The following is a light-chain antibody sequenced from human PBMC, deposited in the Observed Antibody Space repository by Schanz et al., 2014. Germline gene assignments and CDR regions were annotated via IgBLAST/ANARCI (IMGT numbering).Light chain of an antibody. Sequence: DVVMTQSPLSLPVTLGQPASISCRSSQSLVYSDGNTYLSWLQQRPGQPPRLLMYQISNRFSGVPDRFSGSGAGTDFTLKISRVEPEDVGVYYCMQATQFPFTFGPGTKVDIK. CDR3: MQATQFPFT. CDR2: QIS. CDR1: QSLVYSDGNTY. V-gene: IGKV2-24*01. J-gene: IGKJ3*01.